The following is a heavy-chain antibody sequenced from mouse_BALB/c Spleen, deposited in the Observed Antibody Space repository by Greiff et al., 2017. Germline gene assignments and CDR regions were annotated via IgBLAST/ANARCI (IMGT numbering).Heavy chain of an antibody. J-gene: IGHJ4*01. V-gene: IGHV1-5*01. CDR2: IYPGNSDT. CDR3: TRVYGSSYKAMDY. Sequence: EVKVVESGTVLARPGASVKMSCKASGYSFTSYWMHWVKQGPGQGLEWIGAIYPGNSDTSYNQKFKGKAKLTAVTSASTAYMELSSLTNEDAAVYYCTRVYGSSYKAMDYWGQGTSVTVSS. CDR1: GYSFTSYW. D-gene: IGHD1-1*01.